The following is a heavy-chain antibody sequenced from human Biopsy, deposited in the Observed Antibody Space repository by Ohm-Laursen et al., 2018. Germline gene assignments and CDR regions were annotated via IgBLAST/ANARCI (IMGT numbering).Heavy chain of an antibody. D-gene: IGHD3-10*01. CDR3: ARGYSRRVSIFEASIYWFDT. CDR1: GYTLTELS. CDR2: FAPENGKT. J-gene: IGHJ5*02. Sequence: SVKVSCKVSGYTLTELSMHWVRQAPGKGLEWMGGFAPENGKTVYAQNFQARVSMTEDTSTDTAYMELRSLRSEDTAVYYCARGYSRRVSIFEASIYWFDTWGQGTLVTVSS. V-gene: IGHV1-24*01.